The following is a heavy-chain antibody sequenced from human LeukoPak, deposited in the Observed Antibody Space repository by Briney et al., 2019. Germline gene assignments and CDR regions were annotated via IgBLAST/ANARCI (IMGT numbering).Heavy chain of an antibody. CDR2: ISSSSTYI. CDR1: GFTFSSYS. Sequence: GGSLRLSCAASGFTFSSYSMNWVRQAPGKGLEWVSSISSSSTYIYYADSVKGRFTISRDNAKNSLYLQMNSLRAEDTAVYYCARASGCYERRPDYYYYMDVWGKGTTVTVSS. D-gene: IGHD6-19*01. CDR3: ARASGCYERRPDYYYYMDV. V-gene: IGHV3-21*01. J-gene: IGHJ6*03.